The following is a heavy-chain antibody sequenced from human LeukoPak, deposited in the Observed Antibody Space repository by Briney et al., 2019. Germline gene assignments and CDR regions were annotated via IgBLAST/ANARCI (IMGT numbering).Heavy chain of an antibody. CDR2: IRYDGSNK. D-gene: IGHD3-9*01. CDR1: GFTFSSYG. Sequence: PGGSLRLSCAASGFTFSSYGIHWVRQAPGKGLEWVAFIRYDGSNKYYADSVKGRFTISRDNSKNTLYLQMNSLRAEDTAVYYCAKGGIRYFDWSPNSEYFQHWGQGNLVTVSS. CDR3: AKGGIRYFDWSPNSEYFQH. J-gene: IGHJ1*01. V-gene: IGHV3-30*02.